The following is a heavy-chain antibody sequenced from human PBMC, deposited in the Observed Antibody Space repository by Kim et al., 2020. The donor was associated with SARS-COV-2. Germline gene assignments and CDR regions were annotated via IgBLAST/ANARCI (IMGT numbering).Heavy chain of an antibody. Sequence: SVKVSCKASGGTFSSYAISWVRQAPGQGLEWMGRIIPILGIANYAQKFQGRVTITADKSTSTAYMELSSLRSEDTAVYYCARGGDEDWFDPWGQGTLVTVSS. CDR2: IIPILGIA. V-gene: IGHV1-69*04. J-gene: IGHJ5*02. CDR3: ARGGDEDWFDP. CDR1: GGTFSSYA. D-gene: IGHD2-21*02.